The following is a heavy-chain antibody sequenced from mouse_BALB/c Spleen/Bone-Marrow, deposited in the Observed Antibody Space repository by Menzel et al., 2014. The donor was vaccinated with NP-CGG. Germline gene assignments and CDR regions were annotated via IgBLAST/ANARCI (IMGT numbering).Heavy chain of an antibody. D-gene: IGHD1-2*01. V-gene: IGHV1-4*01. Sequence: VQLQQSGAELARPGASVKMSCTASGYTFPSYTIHWVKQRPGQGLEWIGYINPSSGYANYNQNFKDKATLTADKSSSTAYMQLSSVTSEDSAVFYCARGGLRLPYAMDYWGQGTSVTVSS. CDR3: ARGGLRLPYAMDY. CDR2: INPSSGYA. CDR1: GYTFPSYT. J-gene: IGHJ4*01.